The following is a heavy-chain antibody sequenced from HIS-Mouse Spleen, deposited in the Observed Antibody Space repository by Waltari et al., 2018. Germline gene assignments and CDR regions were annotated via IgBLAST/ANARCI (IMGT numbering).Heavy chain of an antibody. CDR2: IYYSGGT. CDR3: AREIPYSSSWYDWYFDL. D-gene: IGHD6-13*01. Sequence: QLQLQESGPGLVKPSETLSLTCTVSGGSISSSSYYWGWIRQPPGKGLEWIGSIYYSGGTCYNPSLKRRVTISVDTSKNQVSLKLSSVTAADTAVYYCAREIPYSSSWYDWYFDLWGRGTLVTVSS. V-gene: IGHV4-39*07. J-gene: IGHJ2*01. CDR1: GGSISSSSYY.